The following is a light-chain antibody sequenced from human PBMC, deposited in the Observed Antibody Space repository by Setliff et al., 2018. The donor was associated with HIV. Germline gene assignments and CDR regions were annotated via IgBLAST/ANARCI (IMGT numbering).Light chain of an antibody. Sequence: SYELTQPPSVSVSPGQTASIACSGDKLGDKYACWYQQKPGQSPVLVIYQDNKRPSGIPERFSGSNSGNTATLTISGTQALDEADYYCQAWDSSTAVDGFGTGTKVTVL. CDR2: QDN. CDR1: KLGDKY. V-gene: IGLV3-1*01. CDR3: QAWDSSTAVDG. J-gene: IGLJ1*01.